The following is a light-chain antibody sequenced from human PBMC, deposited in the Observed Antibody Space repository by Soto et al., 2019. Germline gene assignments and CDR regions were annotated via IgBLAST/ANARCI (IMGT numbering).Light chain of an antibody. J-gene: IGKJ2*01. CDR2: DAS. Sequence: EVVMTQSPASQSASPGERVTLSCRASQNIRSSLAWYQQRPGQAPRLLIYDASTRATGIPPRFSGGGSGTEFTVTISSLQSEDFAIYYCQQYDIWPPYTFGQGTKVDIK. CDR1: QNIRSS. V-gene: IGKV3-15*01. CDR3: QQYDIWPPYT.